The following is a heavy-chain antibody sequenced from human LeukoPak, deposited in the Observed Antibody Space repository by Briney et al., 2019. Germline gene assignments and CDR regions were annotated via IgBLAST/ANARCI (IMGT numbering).Heavy chain of an antibody. J-gene: IGHJ4*02. Sequence: GASVKVSCKASGYTFTGYYMHWVRQAPGQGLEWMGWINPDSGGTNYAQKFQGRVTMTRDTSISTAYMELSRLRSDDTAVYYCARGYVWGSPTTFDYWGQGTLVTVSS. CDR3: ARGYVWGSPTTFDY. V-gene: IGHV1-2*02. CDR1: GYTFTGYY. D-gene: IGHD3-16*01. CDR2: INPDSGGT.